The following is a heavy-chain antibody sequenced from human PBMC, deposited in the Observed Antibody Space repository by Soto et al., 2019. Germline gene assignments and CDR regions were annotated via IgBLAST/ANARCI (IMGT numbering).Heavy chain of an antibody. V-gene: IGHV4-31*03. CDR3: ARVGYYDFWSGYYEEYFQH. Sequence: PSETLSLTCTVSGGSISSGGYYWSWIRQHPGKGLEWIGYIYYSGSTYYNTSLKSRVTISVDTSKSQFSLKLSSVTAADTAVYYCARVGYYDFWSGYYEEYFQHWGQGTLVTVSS. CDR1: GGSISSGGYY. J-gene: IGHJ1*01. CDR2: IYYSGST. D-gene: IGHD3-3*01.